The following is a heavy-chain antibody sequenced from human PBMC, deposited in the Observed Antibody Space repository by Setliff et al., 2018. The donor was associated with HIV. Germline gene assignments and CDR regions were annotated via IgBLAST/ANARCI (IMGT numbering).Heavy chain of an antibody. CDR2: IYTSGST. D-gene: IGHD3-3*01. CDR1: GGSISSYY. CDR3: ARDQAEYNFWSGYWGNYYYYMDV. J-gene: IGHJ6*03. V-gene: IGHV4-4*07. Sequence: SETLSLTCTVSGGSISSYYWSWIRQPAGKGLEWIGRIYTSGSTNYNPSLKSRVTTSVDTSKNQFPLKLSSVTAADTAVYYCARDQAEYNFWSGYWGNYYYYMDVWGKGTTVT.